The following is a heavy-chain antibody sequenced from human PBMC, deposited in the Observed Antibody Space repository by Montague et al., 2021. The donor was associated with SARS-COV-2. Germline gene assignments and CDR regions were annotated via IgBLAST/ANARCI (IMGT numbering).Heavy chain of an antibody. D-gene: IGHD2-2*01. J-gene: IGHJ4*02. CDR1: GYSFTSYW. CDR3: ARQVHIYCSSTSCPFDY. Sequence: QSLAEVIKPGESLKISCEGSGYSFTSYWIAWVRQMPGKGLEWMGIIYPEDSDTRYSPSFQGHVTISADKSMNTAFLQWSSLRASDTAIYYCARQVHIYCSSTSCPFDYWGQGTLVTVSS. CDR2: IYPEDSDT. V-gene: IGHV5-51*01.